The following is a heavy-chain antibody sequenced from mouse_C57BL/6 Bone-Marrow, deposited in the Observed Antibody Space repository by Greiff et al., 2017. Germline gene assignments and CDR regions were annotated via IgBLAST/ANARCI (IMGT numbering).Heavy chain of an antibody. V-gene: IGHV5-9*01. D-gene: IGHD1-1*01. CDR1: GFTFSSYT. Sequence: EVKLMESGGGLVKPGGSLKLSCAASGFTFSSYTMSWFRQTPAKRLQWVAALSGGGGNTYYPDGVKGGLTISRDNDKKIVYLQMSSLRSEDTALYDCSRQVTTVLATKYFDVWGTGTTVTGAS. J-gene: IGHJ1*03. CDR3: SRQVTTVLATKYFDV. CDR2: LSGGGGNT.